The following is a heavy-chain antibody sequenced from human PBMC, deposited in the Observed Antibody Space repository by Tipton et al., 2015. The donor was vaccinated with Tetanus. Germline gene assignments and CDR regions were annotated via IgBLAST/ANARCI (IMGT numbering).Heavy chain of an antibody. CDR2: IYFSGDT. CDR1: GVSIADNTNY. Sequence: TLSLTCTVSGVSIADNTNYWGWTRQSPGKGLEWIGSIYFSGDTYSNPSLKSRATISVDTSRNQFSLRLSSVTAADTAVYYCARDQARGARGWNYFDYWGQGTLVTVSS. V-gene: IGHV4-39*02. J-gene: IGHJ4*02. D-gene: IGHD1-26*01. CDR3: ARDQARGARGWNYFDY.